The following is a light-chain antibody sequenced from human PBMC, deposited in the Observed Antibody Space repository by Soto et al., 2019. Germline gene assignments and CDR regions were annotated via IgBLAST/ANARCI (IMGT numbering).Light chain of an antibody. CDR3: TSYTTTRTLV. Sequence: QSVLTQPASVSGSPGQSITISCTGTSSDVGGSNYVSWYQQHPGKAPKLMIYEVTNRPSGVSNRFSGSKSDNTASLTISGLQAEDEADYYCTSYTTTRTLVFGGGTQLTVL. J-gene: IGLJ2*01. CDR2: EVT. V-gene: IGLV2-14*01. CDR1: SSDVGGSNY.